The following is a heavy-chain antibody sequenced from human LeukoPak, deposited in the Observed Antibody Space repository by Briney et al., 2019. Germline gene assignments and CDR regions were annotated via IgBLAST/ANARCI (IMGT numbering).Heavy chain of an antibody. V-gene: IGHV3-33*01. J-gene: IGHJ6*02. CDR2: IWYDGSNK. D-gene: IGHD3-16*01. Sequence: GRSLRLSCAASGFTFSSYGMHWVRQAPGKGLEWVAVIWYDGSNKYYADSVKGRFTISRDNSKNTLYLQMNSLRAEDTAVYYCARDSYAGVSYYYYYGMDVWGQGTTVTVSS. CDR3: ARDSYAGVSYYYYYGMDV. CDR1: GFTFSSYG.